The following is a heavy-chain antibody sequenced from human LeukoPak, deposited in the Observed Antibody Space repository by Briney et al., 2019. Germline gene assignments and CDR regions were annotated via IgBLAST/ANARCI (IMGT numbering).Heavy chain of an antibody. CDR3: PSRGFITRGDGYFDL. V-gene: IGHV4-30-4*01. CDR1: GGSISSGDYY. D-gene: IGHD3-22*01. Sequence: SETLSLTCTVSGGSISSGDYYWSWSRQPPGKGLEWIGYIYYSGSTYYNPSLKSRVTISVGSSKNQFSLKLSSVTAADTAVYYCPSRGFITRGDGYFDLGGGGPRFPVS. CDR2: IYYSGST. J-gene: IGHJ2*01.